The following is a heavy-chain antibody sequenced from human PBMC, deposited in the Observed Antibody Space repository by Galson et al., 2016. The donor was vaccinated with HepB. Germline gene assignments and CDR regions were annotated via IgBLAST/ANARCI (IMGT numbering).Heavy chain of an antibody. V-gene: IGHV3-7*01. J-gene: IGHJ4*02. D-gene: IGHD3-10*01. CDR1: GFTFSNHW. CDR2: IKQDSRTI. CDR3: ARVGASTWAEDIDY. Sequence: LRLSCAASGFTFSNHWMSWVRQAPGKGLEWVATIKQDSRTIHYMDSVKGRFTISRDNAKNSLYLQMDDLRAEDTALYYCARVGASTWAEDIDYWGQGTLVTVSS.